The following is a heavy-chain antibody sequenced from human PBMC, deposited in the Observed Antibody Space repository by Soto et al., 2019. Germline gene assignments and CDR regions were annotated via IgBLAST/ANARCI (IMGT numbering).Heavy chain of an antibody. CDR1: GYTFTTFW. J-gene: IGHJ5*02. V-gene: IGHV5-10-1*01. CDR2: IDPRDSYT. D-gene: IGHD2-2*01. CDR3: ARLYCSSSTCDSWFDP. Sequence: LKISCTGFGYTFTTFWISWVRQMPGRGLEWMGRIDPRDSYTNYSPSFQGHVTISVDKSISTAYLQWGSLKASDTAMYYCARLYCSSSTCDSWFDPWGQGTLVTVSS.